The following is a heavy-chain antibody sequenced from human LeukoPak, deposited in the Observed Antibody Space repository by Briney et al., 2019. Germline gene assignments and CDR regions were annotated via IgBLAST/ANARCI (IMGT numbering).Heavy chain of an antibody. J-gene: IGHJ4*02. D-gene: IGHD1-26*01. CDR3: ARMWSGGPLNY. Sequence: PSETLSLTCTVSGGSTSSGSYYWSWIRQPAGKGLEWIGRIYTSGSTNYNPSLKSRVTISIDTSKNQFSLKLSSVTAADTAVYYCARMWSGGPLNYWGQGTLVTVSS. CDR2: IYTSGST. V-gene: IGHV4-61*02. CDR1: GGSTSSGSYY.